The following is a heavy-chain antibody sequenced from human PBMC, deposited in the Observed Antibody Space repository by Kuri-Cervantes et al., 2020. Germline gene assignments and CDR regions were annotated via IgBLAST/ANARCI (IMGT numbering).Heavy chain of an antibody. CDR3: ARVNQGGFNY. CDR1: GGSISSGGYY. Sequence: SETLSLTCTVSGGSISSGGYYWSWIRQHPGKGLEWIGYIYYSGSTNYNPSLKSRVTISVDTSKNQFSLKLSSVTAADTAVYYCARVNQGGFNYWGQGTLVTVSS. CDR2: IYYSGST. V-gene: IGHV4-61*08. D-gene: IGHD1-14*01. J-gene: IGHJ4*02.